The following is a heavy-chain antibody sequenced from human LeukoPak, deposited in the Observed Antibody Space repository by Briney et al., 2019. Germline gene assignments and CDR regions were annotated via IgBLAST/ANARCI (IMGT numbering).Heavy chain of an antibody. CDR3: ARALTKIYYYMDV. CDR1: GGSISSYY. J-gene: IGHJ6*03. CDR2: IYTSGST. Sequence: PSETLSLTCTVSGGSISSYYWSWIRQPPGKGLEWIGYIYTSGSTNYNPSLNSRVTISVDTSKNQVSLKVGSVTAADTAVYYCARALTKIYYYMDVWGKGTTVTVSS. V-gene: IGHV4-4*09. D-gene: IGHD1-1*01.